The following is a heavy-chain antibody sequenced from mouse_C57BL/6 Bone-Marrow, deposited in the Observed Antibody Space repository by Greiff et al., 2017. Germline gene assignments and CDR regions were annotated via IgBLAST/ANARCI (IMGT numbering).Heavy chain of an antibody. V-gene: IGHV1-50*01. CDR3: ALEEDYFDY. J-gene: IGHJ2*01. Sequence: QVQLKQPGAELVKPGASVKLSCKASGYTFTSYWMQWVKQRPGQGLEWIGEIDPSDSYTNYNQKFKGKATLTVDTSSSTAYMQLSSLTSEDSAVYYCALEEDYFDYWGQGTTLTVSS. CDR1: GYTFTSYW. CDR2: IDPSDSYT.